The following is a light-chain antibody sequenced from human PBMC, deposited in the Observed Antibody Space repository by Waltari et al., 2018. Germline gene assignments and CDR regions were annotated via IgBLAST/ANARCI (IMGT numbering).Light chain of an antibody. CDR3: MQGTHWPLT. CDR2: KVS. V-gene: IGKV2-30*02. Sequence: DAAMTQSPLSLPVTLGQPASISCRSSQSLVHSDGHTYLNWFSHRPGHSPRRLIYKVSRRESGVPDRFSGSGSGTDFTLKISRVEAEDVGIYYCMQGTHWPLTFGQGTRLEI. J-gene: IGKJ5*01. CDR1: QSLVHSDGHTY.